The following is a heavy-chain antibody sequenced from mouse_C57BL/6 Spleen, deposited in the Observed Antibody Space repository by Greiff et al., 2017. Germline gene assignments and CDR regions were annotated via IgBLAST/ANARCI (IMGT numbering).Heavy chain of an antibody. Sequence: EVQLQQSGPELVKPGASVKISCKASGYTFTDYYMNWVKQSHGKSLEWIGDINPNNGGTSYNQKFKGKATLTVDKSSSTAYMELRSLTSEDSAVYYCARGYYGNLYFDYWGQGTTLTVSS. V-gene: IGHV1-26*01. J-gene: IGHJ2*01. CDR2: INPNNGGT. D-gene: IGHD2-1*01. CDR1: GYTFTDYY. CDR3: ARGYYGNLYFDY.